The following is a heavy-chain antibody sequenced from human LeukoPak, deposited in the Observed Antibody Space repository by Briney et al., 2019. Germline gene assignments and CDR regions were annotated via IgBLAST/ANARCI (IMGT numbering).Heavy chain of an antibody. J-gene: IGHJ5*02. V-gene: IGHV4-59*01. CDR2: IYYSGST. CDR3: ARDLGPYNWFDP. Sequence: PSETLSLTCAVYGGSFSGYYWSWIRQPPGKGLEWIGYIYYSGSTNYNPSLKSRVTISVDTSKNQFSLKLSSVTAADTAVYYCARDLGPYNWFDPWGQGTLVTVSS. CDR1: GGSFSGYY. D-gene: IGHD3-16*01.